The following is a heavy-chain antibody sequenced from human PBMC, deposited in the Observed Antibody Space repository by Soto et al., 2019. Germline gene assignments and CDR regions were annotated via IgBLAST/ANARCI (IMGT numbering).Heavy chain of an antibody. Sequence: QVQLQESGPGLVKPSETLSLTCTVSGGSISSYYWSWIRQPPGKGLEWIGYIYYSGSTKYNPSLESRVTISVGTSKNQFSLKLSSVTAADTAVYYCARDRGYYGSGSYYPPEDWGQGTLVTVSS. D-gene: IGHD3-10*01. J-gene: IGHJ4*02. CDR2: IYYSGST. V-gene: IGHV4-59*01. CDR3: ARDRGYYGSGSYYPPED. CDR1: GGSISSYY.